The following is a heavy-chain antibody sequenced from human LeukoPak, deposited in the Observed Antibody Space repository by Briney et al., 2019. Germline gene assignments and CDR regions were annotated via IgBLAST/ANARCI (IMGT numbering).Heavy chain of an antibody. J-gene: IGHJ5*02. V-gene: IGHV1-8*02. CDR3: ARSNYGGKRWFDP. Sequence: GASVKVSCKASGYTFTSYGISWVRQATGQGLEWMGWMNPNSGNTGYAQKFQGRVTMTRDTSISTAYMELSSLRSEDTAVYYCARSNYGGKRWFDPWGQGTLVTVSS. D-gene: IGHD4-23*01. CDR2: MNPNSGNT. CDR1: GYTFTSYG.